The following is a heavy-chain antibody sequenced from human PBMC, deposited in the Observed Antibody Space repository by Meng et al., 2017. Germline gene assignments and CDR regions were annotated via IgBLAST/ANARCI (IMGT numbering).Heavy chain of an antibody. Sequence: QVQMVQSGAEVKKPGSSVKVSCKASGGTFSSYAISWLRQAPGQELEWMGGIIPIFGTANYAQKFQGRVTITTDESTSTAYMELSSLRSEDTAVYYCARGDDTAMVTSTFDIWGQGTMVTVSS. CDR1: GGTFSSYA. D-gene: IGHD5-18*01. CDR2: IIPIFGTA. V-gene: IGHV1-69*05. CDR3: ARGDDTAMVTSTFDI. J-gene: IGHJ3*02.